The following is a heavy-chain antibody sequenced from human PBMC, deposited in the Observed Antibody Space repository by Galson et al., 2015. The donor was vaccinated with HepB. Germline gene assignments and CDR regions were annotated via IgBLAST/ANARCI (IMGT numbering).Heavy chain of an antibody. D-gene: IGHD6-19*01. CDR3: AKAPHSIGWYRFDW. V-gene: IGHV3-23*01. Sequence: SLRLSCAASGFTFGSYVMSWVRQAPGKGLEWVSSISGGGGSTYYADSVRGRFTISRDNSKNIMYLEMNSLRAEDTALYYCAKAPHSIGWYRFDWWGQGTLVTVSS. J-gene: IGHJ4*02. CDR1: GFTFGSYV. CDR2: ISGGGGST.